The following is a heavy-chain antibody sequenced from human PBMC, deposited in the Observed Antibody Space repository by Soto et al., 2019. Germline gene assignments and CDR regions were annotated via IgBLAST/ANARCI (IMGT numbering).Heavy chain of an antibody. CDR1: GFTFSSYA. CDR2: ISGSGGST. Sequence: GGSLRLSCAASGFTFSSYAMSWVRQAPGKGLEWVSAISGSGGSTYYADSVKGRFTISRDNSKNTLYLQMNSLRAGDTAVYYCAKDGDGYYYGGNFQFDPWGQGTLVTVSS. V-gene: IGHV3-23*01. CDR3: AKDGDGYYYGGNFQFDP. D-gene: IGHD3-22*01. J-gene: IGHJ5*02.